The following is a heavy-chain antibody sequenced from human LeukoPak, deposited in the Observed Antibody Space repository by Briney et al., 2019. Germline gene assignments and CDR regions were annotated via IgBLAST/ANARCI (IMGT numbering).Heavy chain of an antibody. CDR1: GYTFNGYH. V-gene: IGHV1-2*02. J-gene: IGHJ4*02. CDR2: INSKSGVT. D-gene: IGHD4-11*01. Sequence: ASVKVSCKASGYTFNGYHLYWVRPPRSQGLAWMCLINSKSGVTNYAQKFRGRVTMTMETSISTAYIELSRLRSDETAVYYCARWLTTVITPDYWGQGTLVTVSS. CDR3: ARWLTTVITPDY.